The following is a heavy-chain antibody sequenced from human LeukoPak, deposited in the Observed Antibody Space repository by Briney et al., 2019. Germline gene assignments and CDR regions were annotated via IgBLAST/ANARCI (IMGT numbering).Heavy chain of an antibody. V-gene: IGHV3-64D*09. CDR3: VTAISGYDPQRFDY. D-gene: IGHD5-12*01. CDR2: ISSNGGST. Sequence: GGSLRLSCAASGFTFSSYDMHWVRQAPGKGLKYVSAISSNGGSTFYEDSVKGRFTISRDNSKNTLYLQMSSLRPEDTAVYYCVTAISGYDPQRFDYWGQGTLVTVSS. CDR1: GFTFSSYD. J-gene: IGHJ4*02.